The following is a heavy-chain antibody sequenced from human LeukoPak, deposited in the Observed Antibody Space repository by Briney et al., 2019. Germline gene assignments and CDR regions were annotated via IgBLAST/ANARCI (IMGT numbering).Heavy chain of an antibody. CDR2: ISYDGSNK. Sequence: PGRSLRLSCAASGFTFSSYAMHWVRQAPGKGLEWVAVISYDGSNKYYADSVKGRITISRDNSKNTLYLQMNSLRAEDTAVYYCARDAIVATSRSGNYLDHWGQGTLVTVSS. CDR1: GFTFSSYA. V-gene: IGHV3-30-3*01. J-gene: IGHJ4*02. CDR3: ARDAIVATSRSGNYLDH. D-gene: IGHD5-12*01.